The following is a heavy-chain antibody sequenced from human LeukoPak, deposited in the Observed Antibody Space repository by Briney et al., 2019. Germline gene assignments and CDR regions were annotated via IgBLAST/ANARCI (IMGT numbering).Heavy chain of an antibody. V-gene: IGHV1-69*05. D-gene: IGHD6-6*01. CDR2: IIPIFGTA. CDR1: GGTFISYA. CDR3: ARSPQLAARPGYYYYYMDV. Sequence: ASVKVSCKASGGTFISYAISWVRQAPGQGLEWMGGIIPIFGTANYAQKFQGRVTITTDESTSTAYMELSSLRSEDTAVYYCARSPQLAARPGYYYYYMDVWGKGTTVTVSS. J-gene: IGHJ6*03.